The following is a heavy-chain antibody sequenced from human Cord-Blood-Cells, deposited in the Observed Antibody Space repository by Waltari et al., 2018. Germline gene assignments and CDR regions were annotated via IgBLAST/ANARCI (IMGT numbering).Heavy chain of an antibody. CDR2: CGPEDGET. D-gene: IGHD3-10*01. V-gene: IGHV1-24*01. CDR3: ATSPTTITRYGSGSYYNY. Sequence: QVQLVQSGAEVKKPGASVKVSCKVSGYTLTALSMHWVRQAPGKGLEGMGGCGPEDGETIYAQKCQGSGTMPEDRSTDTASMELSSLGSEDTAVYYCATSPTTITRYGSGSYYNYWGQGTLVTVSS. J-gene: IGHJ4*02. CDR1: GYTLTALS.